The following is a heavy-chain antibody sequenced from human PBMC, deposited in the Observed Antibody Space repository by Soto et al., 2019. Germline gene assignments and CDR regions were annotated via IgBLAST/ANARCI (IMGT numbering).Heavy chain of an antibody. V-gene: IGHV3-23*01. CDR2: ISGSGGST. CDR1: GFTFSSYA. Sequence: GGSLRLSCAASGFTFSSYAMSWVRQAPGKGLEWVSAISGSGGSTYYADSVKGRFTISRENSKNTLYLQMNSLRAEDTAVYYCAKDRSRSWLRRQYYFDYGGQGTLVTVSS. J-gene: IGHJ4*02. CDR3: AKDRSRSWLRRQYYFDY. D-gene: IGHD6-13*01.